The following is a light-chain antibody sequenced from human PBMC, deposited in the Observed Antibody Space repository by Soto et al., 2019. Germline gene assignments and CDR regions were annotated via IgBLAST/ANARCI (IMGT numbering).Light chain of an antibody. CDR3: QQYGSSLIT. Sequence: DIQMTQSPSSLSASVGDGVTITCRASQSISSYVSWYQQKPGKAPKLLIYAASRLESGVPSRFSGSRSGTDFTLTISRLDPEDFAVYFCQQYGSSLITFGQGTRLEIK. CDR1: QSISSY. CDR2: AAS. V-gene: IGKV1-39*01. J-gene: IGKJ5*01.